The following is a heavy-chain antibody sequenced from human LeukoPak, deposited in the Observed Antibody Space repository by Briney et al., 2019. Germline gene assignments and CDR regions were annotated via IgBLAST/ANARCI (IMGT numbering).Heavy chain of an antibody. D-gene: IGHD2-2*03. CDR3: ARGGYCDSTSCRAGYYYYYYMDV. CDR2: IYYSGST. J-gene: IGHJ6*03. CDR1: GTSISSYY. V-gene: IGHV4-59*01. Sequence: SETLSLTCTVSGTSISSYYWSWIRQPPGKGLEWIGYIYYSGSTNYNPSLKSRVTISVDTSKNQFSLKLRSVTAADTAVYYCARGGYCDSTSCRAGYYYYYYMDVWGKGTTVTISS.